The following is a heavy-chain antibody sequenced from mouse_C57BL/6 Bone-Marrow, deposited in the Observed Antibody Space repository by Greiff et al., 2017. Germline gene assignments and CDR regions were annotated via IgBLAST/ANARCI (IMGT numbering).Heavy chain of an antibody. Sequence: VQLQQSGAELVRPGASVKLSCTASGFNIKDDYMHWVKQRPEQGLEWIGWIDPENGDTESASKFQGKATITADTSSNTAYLQLSSLTSEDTAVYYCTLIYYGNSAWFAYWGQGTLVTVSA. D-gene: IGHD2-1*01. CDR2: IDPENGDT. J-gene: IGHJ3*01. V-gene: IGHV14-4*01. CDR1: GFNIKDDY. CDR3: TLIYYGNSAWFAY.